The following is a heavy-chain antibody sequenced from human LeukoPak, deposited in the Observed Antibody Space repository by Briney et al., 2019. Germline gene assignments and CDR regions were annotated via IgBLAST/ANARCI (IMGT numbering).Heavy chain of an antibody. Sequence: ASVKVSCKASGYTFTSYGISWVRQAPGQGLEWMGWISAYSGNTNYAQKLQGRVTMTTDTSTSTAYMELRSLRSDDTAVYYCARESRFLEWLFPLDYWGQGTLVTVSS. V-gene: IGHV1-18*01. CDR3: ARESRFLEWLFPLDY. D-gene: IGHD3-3*01. CDR2: ISAYSGNT. CDR1: GYTFTSYG. J-gene: IGHJ4*02.